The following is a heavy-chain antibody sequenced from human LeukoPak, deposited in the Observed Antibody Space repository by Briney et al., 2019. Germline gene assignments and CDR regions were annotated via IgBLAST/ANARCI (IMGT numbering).Heavy chain of an antibody. CDR3: ARGFYKTAARDGYNFLNWGSNYYYGMDV. Sequence: SETLSLTCTVSGGSISSGDYYWSWSRQPPGKGLEWIGYIYYSGSTYYNPSLKSRVTISVDTSKNQFSLKLSSVTAADTAVYYCARGFYKTAARDGYNFLNWGSNYYYGMDVWGQGTTVTVSS. D-gene: IGHD5-24*01. J-gene: IGHJ6*02. CDR2: IYYSGST. V-gene: IGHV4-30-4*01. CDR1: GGSISSGDYY.